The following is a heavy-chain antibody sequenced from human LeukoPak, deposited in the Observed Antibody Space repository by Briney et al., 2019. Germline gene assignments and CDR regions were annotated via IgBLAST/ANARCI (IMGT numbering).Heavy chain of an antibody. CDR1: GGSISSYY. Sequence: SETLSLTCTVSGGSISSYYWSWIRQPPGKGLEWIGYIYYSGSTNYNPSLKSRVTISVDTSKNQFSLKLSSVTAADTAVYYCARFIREQLGYYYYGMDVWGQGTRSPSP. CDR2: IYYSGST. D-gene: IGHD1-26*01. CDR3: ARFIREQLGYYYYGMDV. J-gene: IGHJ6*02. V-gene: IGHV4-59*08.